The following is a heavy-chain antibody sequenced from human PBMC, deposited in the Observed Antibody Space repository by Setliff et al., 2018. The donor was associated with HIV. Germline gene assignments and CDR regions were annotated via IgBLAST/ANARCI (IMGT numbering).Heavy chain of an antibody. D-gene: IGHD3-10*01. Sequence: SETLSLTCAVFGGSFTDIGGSFTDYYWIWIRQPPGKGLEWIGEINHSGSTHYNPSLKSRFTISLDTSKNQFSLKLTSVTAADTAAYYCARAPNVSGSFGWFDPWGQETLVTVS. V-gene: IGHV4-34*01. CDR2: INHSGST. J-gene: IGHJ5*02. CDR1: GGSFTDIGGSFTDYY. CDR3: ARAPNVSGSFGWFDP.